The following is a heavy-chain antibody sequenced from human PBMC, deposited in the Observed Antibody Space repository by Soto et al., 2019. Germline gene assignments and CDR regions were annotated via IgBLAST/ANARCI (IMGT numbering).Heavy chain of an antibody. CDR3: ARLFRYVYNAVEY. CDR1: GGSISSYH. D-gene: IGHD2-2*01. CDR2: TSNSAPT. J-gene: IGHJ4*02. V-gene: IGHV4-59*08. Sequence: QVQLQESGPGLVKPSETLSLTCTVSGGSISSYHWSWIRQSPGKGLEWIGYTSNSAPTIYNPSLKSRATXSXDXXKNQFSRRLSSVPAADTAVYCGARLFRYVYNAVEYWGQGALVTVSS.